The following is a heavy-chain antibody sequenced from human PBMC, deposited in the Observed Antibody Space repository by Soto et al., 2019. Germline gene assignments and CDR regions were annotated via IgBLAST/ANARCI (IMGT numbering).Heavy chain of an antibody. CDR2: IWYDGSNK. CDR3: ARGGDILTGYYGSLGAFDI. Sequence: GGSLRLSCAASGFTFSSYGMHWVRQAPGKGLEWVAVIWYDGSNKYYADSVKGRFTISRDNSKNTPYLQMNSLRAEDTAVYYCARGGDILTGYYGSLGAFDIWGQGTMVTVSS. J-gene: IGHJ3*02. CDR1: GFTFSSYG. D-gene: IGHD3-9*01. V-gene: IGHV3-33*01.